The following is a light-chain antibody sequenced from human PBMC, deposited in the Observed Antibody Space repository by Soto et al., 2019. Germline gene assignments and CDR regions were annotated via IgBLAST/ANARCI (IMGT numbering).Light chain of an antibody. V-gene: IGLV2-14*01. J-gene: IGLJ1*01. Sequence: QSALTQPASVSGSPGQSITVSCTGTSSDVRGYNYVSWYQQHPGKAPRLMIYDVTNRPSGVSNRFSGSKSGNTASLTISGLQAEDEADYYCSSYRRGSTYVFGTGTKVTVL. CDR2: DVT. CDR1: SSDVRGYNY. CDR3: SSYRRGSTYV.